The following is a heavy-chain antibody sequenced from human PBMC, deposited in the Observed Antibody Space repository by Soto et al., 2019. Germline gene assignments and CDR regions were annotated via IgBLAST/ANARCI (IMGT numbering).Heavy chain of an antibody. V-gene: IGHV3-23*01. CDR2: ISGSGGST. CDR1: GFTFSSYA. CDR3: AKDVYPGTMIVVVITPISNYFDY. D-gene: IGHD3-22*01. J-gene: IGHJ4*02. Sequence: PGGSLRLSCAASGFTFSSYAMSWVRQAPGKGLEWVSAISGSGGSTYYADSVEGRFTISRDNSKNTLYLQMNSLRAEDTAVYYCAKDVYPGTMIVVVITPISNYFDYWGQGTLVTVSS.